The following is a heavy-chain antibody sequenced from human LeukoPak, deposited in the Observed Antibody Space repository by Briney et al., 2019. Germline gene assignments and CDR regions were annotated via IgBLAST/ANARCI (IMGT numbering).Heavy chain of an antibody. CDR2: INHSGST. V-gene: IGHV4-34*01. CDR1: GGSFSGYY. J-gene: IGHJ4*02. Sequence: PSETLSLTCAVYGGSFSGYYWSWIRQPPGKGLEWIGEINHSGSTNYNPSLKSRVTISLDTSKNQFSLKLSSVTAADTAVYYWARHAPRTTYDSWGQGTLVTVSS. CDR3: ARHAPRTTYDS. D-gene: IGHD1-1*01.